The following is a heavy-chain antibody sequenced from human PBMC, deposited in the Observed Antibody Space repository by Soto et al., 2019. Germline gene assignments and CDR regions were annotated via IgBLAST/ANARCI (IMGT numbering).Heavy chain of an antibody. Sequence: QVQLVQSGAVVKKPGASVKVSCEASGYSFIDYYIHWVRQAPGQGFEWMGRISPKSAGTDYAKKFEDRVTLTWDTSLNTAYMELSSLKSDDTAVYYCARPPGYISDWYYFDLWGQGTRVTVSS. D-gene: IGHD3-9*01. J-gene: IGHJ4*02. CDR1: GYSFIDYY. CDR2: ISPKSAGT. V-gene: IGHV1-2*02. CDR3: ARPPGYISDWYYFDL.